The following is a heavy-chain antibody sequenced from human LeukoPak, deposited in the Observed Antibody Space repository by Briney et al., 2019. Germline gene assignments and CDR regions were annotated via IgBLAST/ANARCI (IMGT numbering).Heavy chain of an antibody. D-gene: IGHD1-26*01. Sequence: GGSLRLSCAASGFTFDDYGMSWVRQAPGKGLEWVSGINWNGGSTGYADSVKGRFTISRDNGKNSLYLQMNSLRAEDTALYHCARDSSGSYSDGMDVWGQGTTVTVSS. CDR1: GFTFDDYG. J-gene: IGHJ6*02. CDR3: ARDSSGSYSDGMDV. V-gene: IGHV3-20*01. CDR2: INWNGGST.